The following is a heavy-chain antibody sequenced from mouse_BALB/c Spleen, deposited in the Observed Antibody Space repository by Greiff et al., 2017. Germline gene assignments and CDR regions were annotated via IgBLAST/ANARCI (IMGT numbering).Heavy chain of an antibody. J-gene: IGHJ4*01. CDR2: INPSTGYT. V-gene: IGHV1-7*01. CDR3: ARGGGRMDY. CDR1: GYTFTSYW. Sequence: QVHVKQSGAELAKPGASVKMSCKASGYTFTSYWMHWVKQRPGQGLEWIGYINPSTGYTEYNQKFKDKATLTADKSSSTAYMQLSSLTSEDSAVYYCARGGGRMDYWGQGTSVTVSS.